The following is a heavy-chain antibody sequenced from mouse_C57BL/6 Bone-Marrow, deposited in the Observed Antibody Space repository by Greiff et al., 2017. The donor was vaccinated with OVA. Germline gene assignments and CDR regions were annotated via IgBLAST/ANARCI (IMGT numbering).Heavy chain of an antibody. CDR3: ARSRATGTWFAY. CDR2: INPGSGGT. Sequence: QVQLQQSGAELVRPGTSVKVSCKASGYAFTNYLIEWVKKRHGQGLEGIGVINPGSGGTNYNEKFKGKATLTADKSSSTAYMQLSSLTSEDSAVYFCARSRATGTWFAYWGQGTLVTVSA. D-gene: IGHD3-3*01. V-gene: IGHV1-54*01. CDR1: GYAFTNYL. J-gene: IGHJ3*01.